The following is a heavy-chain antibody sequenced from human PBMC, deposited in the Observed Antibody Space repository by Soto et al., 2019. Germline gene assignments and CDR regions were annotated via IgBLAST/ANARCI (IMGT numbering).Heavy chain of an antibody. J-gene: IGHJ4*02. CDR3: ARGRSWSLFEY. V-gene: IGHV4-59*11. CDR1: GGSISGHY. D-gene: IGHD6-13*01. CDR2: IYDGGST. Sequence: QVQLQESGPGLVKPSETLSLTCTVSGGSISGHYWSWIRQPPGKGLEWIVYIYDGGSTNYNPSLRSRVTISINTSKYQVSLKLSSVTAADTAVYFCARGRSWSLFEYWGQGALVTVSS.